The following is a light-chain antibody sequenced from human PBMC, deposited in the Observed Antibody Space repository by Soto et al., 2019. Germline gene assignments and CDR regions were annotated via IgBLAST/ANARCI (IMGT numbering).Light chain of an antibody. CDR3: QQYGRSPPT. CDR2: GAS. CDR1: QSVTSNY. V-gene: IGKV3-20*01. Sequence: EIVLTQSPGTLSLSPGERATLSCRASQSVTSNYLAWYQQKPGQAPRLLISGASSRATGIPDRFSGSGSGTDFTLTICRLEPEDFAVYYCQQYGRSPPTFGGGTKVEIK. J-gene: IGKJ4*01.